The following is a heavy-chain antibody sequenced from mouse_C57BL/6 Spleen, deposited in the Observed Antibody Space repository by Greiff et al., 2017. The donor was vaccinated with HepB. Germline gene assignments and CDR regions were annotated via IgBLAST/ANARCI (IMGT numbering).Heavy chain of an antibody. J-gene: IGHJ3*01. CDR2: ISSGSSTI. Sequence: EVQLVESGGGLVKPGGSLKLSCAASGFTFSDYGMHWVRQAPEKGLEWVAYISSGSSTIYYADTVKGRFTISRDNAKNTLFLQMTSLRSEDTAMYYCARVYYYGSNFAYWGQGTLVTVSA. CDR1: GFTFSDYG. D-gene: IGHD1-1*01. V-gene: IGHV5-17*01. CDR3: ARVYYYGSNFAY.